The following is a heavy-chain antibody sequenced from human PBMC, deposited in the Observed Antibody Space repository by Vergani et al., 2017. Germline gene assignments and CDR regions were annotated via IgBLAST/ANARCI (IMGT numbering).Heavy chain of an antibody. J-gene: IGHJ4*01. CDR1: GASINNDFYY. V-gene: IGHV4-61*02. Sequence: QVQLQESGPGLVKPSQTLSLTCTVSGASINNDFYYWHWIRQPAGKGLEWIGRIYVSGITDYNSSLQSRVSMSVDTSKNQFSLTLTSVTAADTAVYYCARDNKQLRPRAFDLWGHGILVTVSS. CDR2: IYVSGIT. CDR3: ARDNKQLRPRAFDL. D-gene: IGHD3-9*01.